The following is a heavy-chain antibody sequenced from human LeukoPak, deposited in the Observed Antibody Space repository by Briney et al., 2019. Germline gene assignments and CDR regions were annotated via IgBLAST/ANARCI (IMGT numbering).Heavy chain of an antibody. D-gene: IGHD2-2*01. CDR3: AKDPYGTRYFDY. Sequence: GGSLRLSCAASGFTFSNHALSWVRQAPGKGLEWVSSLSGSGYNTYYADSVKGRFTISRDNSKNTVYLQMNSLRAEGTAVYYCAKDPYGTRYFDYWGQGTLVTVSS. CDR2: LSGSGYNT. CDR1: GFTFSNHA. V-gene: IGHV3-23*01. J-gene: IGHJ4*02.